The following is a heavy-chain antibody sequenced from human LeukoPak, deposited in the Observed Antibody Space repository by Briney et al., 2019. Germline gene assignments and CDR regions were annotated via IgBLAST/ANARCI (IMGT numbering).Heavy chain of an antibody. J-gene: IGHJ4*02. D-gene: IGHD3-16*01. CDR3: ARDGGMATFGGVTDY. CDR1: GFIFSSYW. V-gene: IGHV3-74*01. CDR2: IDSDGTTT. Sequence: GGSLRLSCAASGFIFSSYWMHWVRQVPGKGLMWVSRIDSDGTTTRYADSVKGRFTISRDNAKNTLYLQMNSLRAEDTAVYYCARDGGMATFGGVTDYWGQGTLVTVSS.